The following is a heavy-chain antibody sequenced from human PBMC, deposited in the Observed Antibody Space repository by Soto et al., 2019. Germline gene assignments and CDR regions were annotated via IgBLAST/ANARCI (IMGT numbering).Heavy chain of an antibody. V-gene: IGHV3-23*01. CDR2: ISGSGGNT. CDR3: EKRLTNVTTVFDC. J-gene: IGHJ4*02. Sequence: HPWGSLRICCASSGLTSSSYAMSWVRQAPGKGLEWVSGISGSGGNTYYADSVKGRFTISRDNSKNMLYLQMNSLRAEDTAVYYCEKRLTNVTTVFDCWGQGTLVTVSS. CDR1: GLTSSSYA. D-gene: IGHD4-17*01.